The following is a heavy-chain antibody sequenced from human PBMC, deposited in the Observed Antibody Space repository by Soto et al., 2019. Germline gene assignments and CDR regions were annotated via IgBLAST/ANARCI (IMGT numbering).Heavy chain of an antibody. J-gene: IGHJ4*02. Sequence: SVKVSCKASGGTFSSYTIIWVRQAPGHGLEWMGRIIPILGIANYAQKFQGRVMITADKSTSTAYMELSSLRSEDTAVYYCAILDYGVVDWGQGTLVTVSS. V-gene: IGHV1-69*02. CDR1: GGTFSSYT. D-gene: IGHD4-17*01. CDR2: IIPILGIA. CDR3: AILDYGVVD.